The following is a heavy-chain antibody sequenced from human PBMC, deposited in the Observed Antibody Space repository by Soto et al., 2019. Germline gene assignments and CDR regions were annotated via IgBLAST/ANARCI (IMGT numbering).Heavy chain of an antibody. J-gene: IGHJ4*02. CDR3: ARDSPPNDY. Sequence: ASVKVSCKASGYTFTNYAIHWVRQAPGQRLEWMGWINAGNGKTKYSQNLQGRVTITRDTSASTAYMELRSLKSDDTAVYYCARDSPPNDYWGQGTLVTVSS. V-gene: IGHV1-3*01. CDR1: GYTFTNYA. CDR2: INAGNGKT.